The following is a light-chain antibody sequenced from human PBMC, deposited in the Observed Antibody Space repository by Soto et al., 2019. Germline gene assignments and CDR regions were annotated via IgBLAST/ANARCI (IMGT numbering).Light chain of an antibody. J-gene: IGKJ1*01. V-gene: IGKV1-5*01. Sequence: DIQMTQSPSTLSASVGDRATITCRASQSISSWLAWYQQKPGKAPKLLIYDASSLESGVPSRFSGSVSGTDFTLTISCLQSEEFATYYCQQYYSYPWTFGQGTKVDIK. CDR2: DAS. CDR3: QQYYSYPWT. CDR1: QSISSW.